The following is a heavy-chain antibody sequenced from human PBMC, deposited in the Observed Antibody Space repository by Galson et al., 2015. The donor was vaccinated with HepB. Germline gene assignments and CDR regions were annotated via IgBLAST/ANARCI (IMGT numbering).Heavy chain of an antibody. D-gene: IGHD1-14*01. V-gene: IGHV3-30*03. J-gene: IGHJ4*02. CDR1: GFTFSSYG. CDR2: ISYDGRSK. CDR3: AREVSPSPTESDYFDY. Sequence: SLRLSCAASGFTFSSYGIHWVRQAPGEGLEWMAVISYDGRSKYYADSVKGRFTISRDNSKNTLYLQMNSLRAEDTAVYYCAREVSPSPTESDYFDYWGQGTLVTVSS.